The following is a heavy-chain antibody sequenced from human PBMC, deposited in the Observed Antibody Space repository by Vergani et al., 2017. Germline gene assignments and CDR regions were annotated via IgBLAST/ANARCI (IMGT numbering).Heavy chain of an antibody. D-gene: IGHD4-23*01. CDR2: IYYSGST. CDR3: ARAPSDYGGKGDWYFDL. V-gene: IGHV4-59*08. Sequence: QVQLQESGPGLVKPSETLSLTCTVSGGSISSYYWSWIRQPPGKGLEWIGYIYYSGSTNSNPSLKIRVPISVDTSKNQFSLKLSSVTAADTAVYYCARAPSDYGGKGDWYFDLWGRGTLVTVSS. J-gene: IGHJ2*01. CDR1: GGSISSYY.